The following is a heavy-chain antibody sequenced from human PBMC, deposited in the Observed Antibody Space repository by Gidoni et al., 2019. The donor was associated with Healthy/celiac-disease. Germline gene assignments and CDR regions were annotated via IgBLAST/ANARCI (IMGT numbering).Heavy chain of an antibody. CDR2: IWYDGSNK. J-gene: IGHJ4*02. D-gene: IGHD2-8*01. Sequence: QVQLVESGGGVVQPGRSLRLSCAASGFTFSSYGMHWVRQAPGKGLEWVAVIWYDGSNKYYADSVKGRFTISRDNSKNTLYLQMNSLRAEDTAVYYCARDGMGYYFDYWGQGTLVTVSS. V-gene: IGHV3-33*01. CDR3: ARDGMGYYFDY. CDR1: GFTFSSYG.